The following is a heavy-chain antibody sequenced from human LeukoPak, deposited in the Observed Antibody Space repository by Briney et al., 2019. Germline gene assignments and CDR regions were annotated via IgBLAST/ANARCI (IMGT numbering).Heavy chain of an antibody. CDR2: IYTSGST. CDR1: GGSISSYY. J-gene: IGHJ4*02. D-gene: IGHD3-22*01. V-gene: IGHV4-4*07. Sequence: SETLSLTCTVSGGSISSYYWSWIRQPAGKGLEWIGRIYTSGSTNYNPSLKSRVTMSVDTSKNQFSLKLSSVTAADTAVYYCAREGEGYYDSSGYYQMFDYWGLGTLVTVSS. CDR3: AREGEGYYDSSGYYQMFDY.